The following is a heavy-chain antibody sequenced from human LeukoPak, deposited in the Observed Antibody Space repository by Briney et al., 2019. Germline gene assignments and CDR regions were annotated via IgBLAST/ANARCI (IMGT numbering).Heavy chain of an antibody. J-gene: IGHJ4*02. CDR3: ARESDSSGYYCLDY. V-gene: IGHV4-39*02. Sequence: SETLSLTCTVSGGSISSSSYYWGWIRQPPGKGLEWIGSIYYSGGTYYNPSLKSRVTISVDTSKNQFSLKLSSVTAADTAVYYCARESDSSGYYCLDYWGQGTLVTVSS. CDR1: GGSISSSSYY. D-gene: IGHD3-22*01. CDR2: IYYSGGT.